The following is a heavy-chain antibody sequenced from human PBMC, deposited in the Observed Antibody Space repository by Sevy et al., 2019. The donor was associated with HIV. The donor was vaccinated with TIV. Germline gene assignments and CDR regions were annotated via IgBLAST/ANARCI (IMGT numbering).Heavy chain of an antibody. CDR3: VKDPDFYNYGMDV. J-gene: IGHJ6*02. Sequence: GGSLKLSCSASGFSFSIFAMNWVRQTPGKGPEYVSAISSDGGGTYYAYSVKGRFTISRDNSKNTLYLQMTSLRPEDTAVYYCVKDPDFYNYGMDVWGQGTTVTVSS. V-gene: IGHV3-64D*06. D-gene: IGHD3-3*01. CDR2: ISSDGGGT. CDR1: GFSFSIFA.